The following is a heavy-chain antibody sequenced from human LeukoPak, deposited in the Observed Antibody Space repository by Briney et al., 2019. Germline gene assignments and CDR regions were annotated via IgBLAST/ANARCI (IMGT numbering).Heavy chain of an antibody. D-gene: IGHD1-26*01. CDR1: GGSISSGDYH. CDR2: IYYSGST. V-gene: IGHV4-30-4*01. CDR3: ARWDAKFDY. Sequence: SETLSLTCTVSGGSISSGDYHWNWIRQPPGKGLEWIGYIYYSGSTYYNPSLKSRVTISVDTSKNQFSLKLSSVTAADTAVYYCARWDAKFDYWGQGTLVTVSS. J-gene: IGHJ4*02.